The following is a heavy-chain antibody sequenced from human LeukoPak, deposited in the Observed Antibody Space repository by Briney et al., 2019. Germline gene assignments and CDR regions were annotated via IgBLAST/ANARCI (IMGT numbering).Heavy chain of an antibody. Sequence: ASVKVSCKASGYTFTGYYMRWVRQAPGQGLEWMGWINPNSGGTNYAQKFQGRVTMTRDTSISTAYMELSRLRSDDTAVYYCARDNSSSWGSAEYFQHWGQGTLVTVSS. V-gene: IGHV1-2*02. CDR1: GYTFTGYY. CDR2: INPNSGGT. J-gene: IGHJ1*01. D-gene: IGHD6-13*01. CDR3: ARDNSSSWGSAEYFQH.